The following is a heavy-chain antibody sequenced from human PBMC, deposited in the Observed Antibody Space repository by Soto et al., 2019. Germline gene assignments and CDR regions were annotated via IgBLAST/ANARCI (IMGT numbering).Heavy chain of an antibody. D-gene: IGHD2-15*01. CDR2: INPDNGNT. J-gene: IGHJ5*02. Sequence: AAVKVSCKASGYTFTRYTMNWVRQAPGQRLEWMGWINPDNGNTKSSQKFQDRVIITRDTSASTAYMDLSSLRSEDTAVYYCARGIATGQLDPWGQGTLVTVSS. CDR1: GYTFTRYT. V-gene: IGHV1-3*01. CDR3: ARGIATGQLDP.